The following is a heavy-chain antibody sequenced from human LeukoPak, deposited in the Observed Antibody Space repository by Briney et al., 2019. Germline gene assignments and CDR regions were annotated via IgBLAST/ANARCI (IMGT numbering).Heavy chain of an antibody. J-gene: IGHJ4*02. CDR3: ARRPQGYGGSVDY. CDR1: GYSFSNHW. D-gene: IGHD4-23*01. V-gene: IGHV5-51*01. Sequence: GESLKISCKGSGYSFSNHWIGWVRQMPGKGLEWMGIIYPGDSDTRYSPSSQGQVTISADKSINTAYLQWSSLKASDTAMYYCARRPQGYGGSVDYWGQGTLVTVSS. CDR2: IYPGDSDT.